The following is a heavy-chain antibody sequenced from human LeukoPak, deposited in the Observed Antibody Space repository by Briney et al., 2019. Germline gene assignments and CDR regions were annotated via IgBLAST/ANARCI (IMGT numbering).Heavy chain of an antibody. V-gene: IGHV3-33*01. D-gene: IGHD2-2*02. J-gene: IGHJ4*02. CDR3: ARGFYNGIGHHFEY. CDR1: GFTFSTYG. CDR2: IWSDGSKK. Sequence: GGSLRLSCAASGFTFSTYGMHWVRQAPGKGLEWVAVIWSDGSKKYYEDSVKGRFNISRDNSKNTLSLQMNSLRAEDTAVYYCARGFYNGIGHHFEYWGQGTLVTVSS.